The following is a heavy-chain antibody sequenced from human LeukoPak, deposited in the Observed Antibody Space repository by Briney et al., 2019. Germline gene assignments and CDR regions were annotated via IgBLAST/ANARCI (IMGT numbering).Heavy chain of an antibody. CDR2: IYPGDSHT. CDR3: ARVSGYSSYDY. D-gene: IGHD5-18*01. CDR1: GSTFTNDW. J-gene: IGHJ4*02. V-gene: IGHV5-51*01. Sequence: GESLKISCKGPGSTFTNDWIGWVRRLPGKGLEWMGVIYPGDSHTTYSPSFQGQVTISADKSISTAYLQWSGLKASDTAMYYCARVSGYSSYDYWGQGTLVTVSS.